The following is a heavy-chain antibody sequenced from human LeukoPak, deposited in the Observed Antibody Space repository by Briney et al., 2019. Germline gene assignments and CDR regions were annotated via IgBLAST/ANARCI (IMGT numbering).Heavy chain of an antibody. D-gene: IGHD3-9*01. Sequence: SETLSLTCTVSGGSISSSSYYWGWIRQPPGKGLEWIGSIYYSGSTYYNPSLKSRVTISVDTSKNQFSLKLSSVTAADTAVYYCARDCTYYDILTGYPHDAFDIWGQGTMVTVSS. V-gene: IGHV4-39*07. CDR1: GGSISSSSYY. CDR3: ARDCTYYDILTGYPHDAFDI. CDR2: IYYSGST. J-gene: IGHJ3*02.